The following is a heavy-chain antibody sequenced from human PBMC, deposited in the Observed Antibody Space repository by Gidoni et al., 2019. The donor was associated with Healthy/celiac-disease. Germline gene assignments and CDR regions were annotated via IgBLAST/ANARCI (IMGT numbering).Heavy chain of an antibody. J-gene: IGHJ4*02. D-gene: IGHD6-13*01. V-gene: IGHV4-39*01. CDR1: VRHIRRSSYY. CDR3: ARRGIAAAEYYFDY. Sequence: QPQLQESGPGLVKPSETLSLTCPVFVRHIRRSSYYWGWIRQPPVKVLEWIGSIHYCGSTYYNPSLKGRVTISVDTSKNQLSLKLSSVTAADTAVYYCARRGIAAAEYYFDYWGQGTLVTVSS. CDR2: IHYCGST.